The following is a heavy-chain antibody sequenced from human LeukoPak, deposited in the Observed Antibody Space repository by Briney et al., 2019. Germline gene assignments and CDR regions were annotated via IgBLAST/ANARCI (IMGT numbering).Heavy chain of an antibody. CDR1: GFTFSSYE. J-gene: IGHJ6*02. CDR2: ITNGGSTI. D-gene: IGHD3-9*01. CDR3: ARSIGLTGGGVDV. V-gene: IGHV3-48*03. Sequence: QTGGSLRLSCAASGFTFSSYEMNWVRQAPGKGLEWVSYITNGGSTIHHADSVKGRFTISRDNAKKTLYLQMNSLRAEDTAVYYCARSIGLTGGGVDVWGQGTTVTVSS.